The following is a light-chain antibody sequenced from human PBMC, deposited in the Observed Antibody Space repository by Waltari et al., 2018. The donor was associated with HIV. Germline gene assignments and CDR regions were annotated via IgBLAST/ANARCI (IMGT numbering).Light chain of an antibody. CDR3: QQYNIRPRGNT. CDR2: GAA. J-gene: IGKJ2*01. CDR1: QGVGSN. Sequence: DIVMTQSPAILSVSQGERVTLSCRASQGVGSNLAWYQQKVGQAPRLLIYGAATRAAEIPVRFSGSGSGTDFTLTIDSLQSEDFATYYCQQYNIRPRGNTFGQGTKLQIK. V-gene: IGKV3-15*01.